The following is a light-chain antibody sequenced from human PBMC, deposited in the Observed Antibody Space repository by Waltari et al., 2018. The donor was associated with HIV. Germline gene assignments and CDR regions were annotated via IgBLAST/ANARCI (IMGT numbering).Light chain of an antibody. V-gene: IGLV3-19*01. J-gene: IGLJ1*01. CDR3: NSRDSSGNPVV. CDR2: GKN. CDR1: SLRSYY. Sequence: SSELTQDPAVSVALGQTVRITCQGDSLRSYYASWDQQKPGQAPVLVIYGKNNRPSGIPDRFSCSSSGNTASLTITGAQAEDEADYYCNSRDSSGNPVVFGTGTKVTVL.